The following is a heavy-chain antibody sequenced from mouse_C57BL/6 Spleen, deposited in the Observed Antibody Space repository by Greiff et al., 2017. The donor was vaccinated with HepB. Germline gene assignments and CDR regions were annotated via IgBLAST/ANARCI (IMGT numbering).Heavy chain of an antibody. Sequence: VKLQESGAELVRPGASVTLSCKASGYTFTDYEMHWVKQTPVHGLEWIGAIDPETGGTAYNQKFKGKAILTADKSSSTAYMELRSLTSEDSAVYYCTGAYFDVWGTGTTVTVSS. CDR3: TGAYFDV. V-gene: IGHV1-15*01. J-gene: IGHJ1*03. CDR1: GYTFTDYE. CDR2: IDPETGGT.